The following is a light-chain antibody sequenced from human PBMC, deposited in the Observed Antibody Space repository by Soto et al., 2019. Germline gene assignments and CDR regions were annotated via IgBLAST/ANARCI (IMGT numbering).Light chain of an antibody. V-gene: IGKV1-8*01. Sequence: AIRMTQSPSSFSASTGDRVTITCRASRGISSYLAWYQQKPGKAPKLLIYAASTLQSGVPSRFSGSGSGTDFTLTISCLQSEDFATYYCQQYYSYPPGFGQGTKVEIK. J-gene: IGKJ1*01. CDR2: AAS. CDR1: RGISSY. CDR3: QQYYSYPPG.